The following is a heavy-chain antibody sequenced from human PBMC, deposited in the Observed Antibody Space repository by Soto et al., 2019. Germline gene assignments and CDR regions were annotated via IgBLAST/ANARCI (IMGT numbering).Heavy chain of an antibody. D-gene: IGHD2-2*02. CDR3: AFLPSRIEVTVLSIPI. Sequence: SETLSLTCAVSGGSISSTTWCVWVRQPQGKGLEWIGEIYHLGSTDYNPSLRGRVTISVYKSNNQFSLKMRYLTAADMAVYYCAFLPSRIEVTVLSIPIWGQGILVTVFS. CDR2: IYHLGST. V-gene: IGHV4-4*02. J-gene: IGHJ4*02. CDR1: GGSISSTTW.